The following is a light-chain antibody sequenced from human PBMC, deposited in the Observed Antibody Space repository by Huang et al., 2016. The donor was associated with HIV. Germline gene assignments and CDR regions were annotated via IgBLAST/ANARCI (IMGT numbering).Light chain of an antibody. Sequence: ATLSCRASQSVSSNLAWYQQKPGQAPRLLIYDTSTRATGIPARFSGSGSGTEFTLTISSLQSEDFAIYYCHQFSNWPPVFGPGTKVDIK. CDR3: HQFSNWPPV. J-gene: IGKJ3*01. V-gene: IGKV3-15*01. CDR1: QSVSSN. CDR2: DTS.